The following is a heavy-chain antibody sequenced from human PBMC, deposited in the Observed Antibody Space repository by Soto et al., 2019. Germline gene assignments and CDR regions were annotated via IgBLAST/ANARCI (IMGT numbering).Heavy chain of an antibody. CDR3: ARRIPFGYGMDV. CDR1: GFTFSSYA. D-gene: IGHD2-21*01. CDR2: ITSSGGNT. J-gene: IGHJ6*02. Sequence: EVQLVESGGGLVQPGGSLRLSCAASGFTFSSYAMHWVRQAPGKGLEYVSVITSSGGNTDYASSVKGRFTISRDNSKNTLYLQMCCLRAEDMAVYYCARRIPFGYGMDVWGQGTTVTVSS. V-gene: IGHV3-64*01.